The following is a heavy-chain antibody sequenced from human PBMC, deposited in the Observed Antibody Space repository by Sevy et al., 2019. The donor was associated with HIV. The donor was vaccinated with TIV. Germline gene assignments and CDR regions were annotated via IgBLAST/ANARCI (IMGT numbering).Heavy chain of an antibody. J-gene: IGHJ4*02. D-gene: IGHD3-16*01. CDR1: GYTFTNYY. Sequence: ASVKVSCKASGYTFTNYYMHWVRQAPGQGLEWMGIINASDVSTVYAQKFQGRVTMTRDKSTSTGYMEVGRLRSDDTAVYYCGRTSPRGGFDHWGQGALVTVSS. V-gene: IGHV1-46*03. CDR2: INASDVST. CDR3: GRTSPRGGFDH.